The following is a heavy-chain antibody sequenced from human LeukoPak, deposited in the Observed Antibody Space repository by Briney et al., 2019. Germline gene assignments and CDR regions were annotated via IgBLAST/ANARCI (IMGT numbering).Heavy chain of an antibody. J-gene: IGHJ4*02. CDR1: GFTFGVYG. CDR3: ARDPPLASSGWSVVDY. CDR2: INGNGGST. V-gene: IGHV3-20*04. D-gene: IGHD6-19*01. Sequence: GGALRLSCAASGFTFGVYGMRWVPRAPGRGREWGSGINGNGGSTGYADSGKGRFTSSRDNAKNSLYLQMNSLRAEDTALYYCARDPPLASSGWSVVDYWGQGTLVTVSS.